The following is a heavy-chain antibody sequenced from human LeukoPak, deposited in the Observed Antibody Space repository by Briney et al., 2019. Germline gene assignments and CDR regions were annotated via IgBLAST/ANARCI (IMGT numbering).Heavy chain of an antibody. Sequence: SSETLSLTCTVSGGSISSHYWSWIRQPPGKGLEWIEYIYYSGSTNYNPSLKSRVTISVDTSKNQFSLKRSSVTAADTAVYYCARGRDAFDIWGQGTMVTVSS. J-gene: IGHJ3*02. CDR2: IYYSGST. D-gene: IGHD5-24*01. V-gene: IGHV4-59*11. CDR3: ARGRDAFDI. CDR1: GGSISSHY.